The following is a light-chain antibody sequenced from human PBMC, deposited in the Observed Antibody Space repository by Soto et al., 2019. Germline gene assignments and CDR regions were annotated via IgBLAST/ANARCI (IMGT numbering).Light chain of an antibody. Sequence: QSVLTQPPSASGTPRQRVTISCSGSSSNIGSNYVYWYQQLPGTAPKLLIYRNNQRPSGVPDRFAGSESGTSASLAISGLRSEDESDYYCAAWDDSLSGWVFGGGTKLTVL. CDR2: RNN. CDR1: SSNIGSNY. J-gene: IGLJ3*02. V-gene: IGLV1-47*01. CDR3: AAWDDSLSGWV.